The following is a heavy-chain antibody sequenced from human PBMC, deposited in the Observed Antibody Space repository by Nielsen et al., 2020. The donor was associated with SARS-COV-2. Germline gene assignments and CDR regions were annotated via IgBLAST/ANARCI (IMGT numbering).Heavy chain of an antibody. Sequence: VRQMPGKGLEWVSSISYDGDFIYYGDSVQGRFTVSRDNAKNSLYLQLSSLKAEDTAVYYCAKAGSGNFYFDSWGHGTLVTVSS. J-gene: IGHJ4*01. D-gene: IGHD3-10*01. CDR2: ISYDGDFI. V-gene: IGHV3-21*01. CDR3: AKAGSGNFYFDS.